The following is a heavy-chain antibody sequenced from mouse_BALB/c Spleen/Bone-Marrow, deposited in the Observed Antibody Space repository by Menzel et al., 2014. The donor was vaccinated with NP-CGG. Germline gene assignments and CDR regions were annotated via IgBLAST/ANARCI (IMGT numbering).Heavy chain of an antibody. CDR3: TRRSLLSDYYSMDY. D-gene: IGHD2-10*01. CDR2: INPSNGGT. CDR1: GYTFTSYY. Sequence: VQLQQSGAELVKPGASVKLSCKASGYTFTSYYLYWVKQRPGQGLEWIGEINPSNGGTNSNERFKSKASLTVDKSSSTAYTQLNSLTSEDSAVYYCTRRSLLSDYYSMDYWGQGTSVTASS. V-gene: IGHV1S81*02. J-gene: IGHJ4*01.